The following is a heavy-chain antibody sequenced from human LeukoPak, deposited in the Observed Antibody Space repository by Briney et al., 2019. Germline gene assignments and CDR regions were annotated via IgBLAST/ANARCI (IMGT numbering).Heavy chain of an antibody. CDR3: AKHRRSSLVTTYFDA. CDR1: GFTFSSYG. CDR2: ISYDGSNK. D-gene: IGHD2-21*02. V-gene: IGHV3-30*18. Sequence: GGSLRLSCAASGFTFSSYGMHRVRQAPGKGLGWVAVISYDGSNKYYADSVKSRFTISRDNSKNTLYLQLNSLRLNDTAIFYCAKHRRSSLVTTYFDAWGQGILVAVSS. J-gene: IGHJ4*02.